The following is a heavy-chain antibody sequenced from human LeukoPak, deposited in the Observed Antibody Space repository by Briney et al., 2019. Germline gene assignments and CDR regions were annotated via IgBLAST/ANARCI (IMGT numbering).Heavy chain of an antibody. D-gene: IGHD3-3*01. J-gene: IGHJ4*02. CDR2: IRYDGSNK. CDR1: GFTFSSYG. Sequence: GGSLRLSCAASGFTFSSYGMHWVRQAPGKGLEWVAFIRYDGSNKYYADSVKGRFTISRDNSKNTLYLQMNSLRAEDTAVYYCAKDLTLFGVMGDYWGQGTLVAVSS. CDR3: AKDLTLFGVMGDY. V-gene: IGHV3-30*02.